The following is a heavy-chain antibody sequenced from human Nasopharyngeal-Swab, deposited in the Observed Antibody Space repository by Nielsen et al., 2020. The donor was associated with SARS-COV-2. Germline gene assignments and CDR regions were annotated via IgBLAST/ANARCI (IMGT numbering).Heavy chain of an antibody. CDR3: ARDVNWNDGAYYFDY. V-gene: IGHV3-21*01. J-gene: IGHJ4*02. CDR2: ISSSSSYI. Sequence: GGSLRLSCTASGFTFSSYSMNWVRQAPGKGLEWVSSISSSSSYIYYADSVKGRFTISRDNAKSSLYLQMNSLRAEDTAVYYCARDVNWNDGAYYFDYWGQGTLVTVSS. D-gene: IGHD1-1*01. CDR1: GFTFSSYS.